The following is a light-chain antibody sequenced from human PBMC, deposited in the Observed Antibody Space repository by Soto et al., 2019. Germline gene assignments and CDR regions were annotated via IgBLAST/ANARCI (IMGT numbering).Light chain of an antibody. CDR2: SAS. V-gene: IGKV1-16*02. CDR3: QQYYRYPWT. CDR1: QGISTY. Sequence: DIQMTQSPSSLSASVGDRVTITCRASQGISTYLGWYQQKPGKTPTSLIYSASSLQSGVPSKFSGSGSATVFTLTISDMQPDDFATYYCQQYYRYPWTFGQGTKVEIK. J-gene: IGKJ1*01.